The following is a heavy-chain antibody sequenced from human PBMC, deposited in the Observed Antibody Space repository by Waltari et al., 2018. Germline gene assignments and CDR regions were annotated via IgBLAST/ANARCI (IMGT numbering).Heavy chain of an antibody. CDR3: ARGMAARPPFYYYYYMDV. J-gene: IGHJ6*03. Sequence: QVQLQQWGAGLLKPSETLSLTCDVYGGSFSGSYWSWIRQPPEKGLEWIGEIKHSGSTTYTPSLKSRVTISVDTSKNQFSLKLGSVTAADTAVYYCARGMAARPPFYYYYYMDVWGKGTTVTVSS. CDR2: IKHSGST. V-gene: IGHV4-34*01. D-gene: IGHD6-6*01. CDR1: GGSFSGSY.